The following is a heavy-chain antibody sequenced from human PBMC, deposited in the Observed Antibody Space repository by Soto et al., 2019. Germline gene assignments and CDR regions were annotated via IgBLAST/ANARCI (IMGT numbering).Heavy chain of an antibody. Sequence: PGGSLRLSCVASGFTFSDYAMAWVRQSPGKGLEWVSSISGSGGSTYYADSVKGRFTISRDNSKNTVFLQMNSLRAEDPAVYYCAKDHGMDVWGQGATVTV. CDR3: AKDHGMDV. J-gene: IGHJ6*02. CDR2: ISGSGGST. V-gene: IGHV3-23*01. CDR1: GFTFSDYA.